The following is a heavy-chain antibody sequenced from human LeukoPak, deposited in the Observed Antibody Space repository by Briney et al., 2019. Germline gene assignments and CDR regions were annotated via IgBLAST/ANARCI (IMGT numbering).Heavy chain of an antibody. V-gene: IGHV3-30*18. CDR3: AKVSGIVGATFDY. Sequence: GGSPRLSCAASGFTFSSYGMHWVRQAPGKGLEWVAVISYDGSNKYYADSVKGRFTISRDNSKNTLYLQMNSLRAEDTAVYYCAKVSGIVGATFDYWGQGTLVTVSS. CDR2: ISYDGSNK. J-gene: IGHJ4*02. D-gene: IGHD1-26*01. CDR1: GFTFSSYG.